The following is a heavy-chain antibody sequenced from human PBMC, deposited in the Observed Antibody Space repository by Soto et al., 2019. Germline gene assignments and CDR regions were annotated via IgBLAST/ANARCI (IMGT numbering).Heavy chain of an antibody. V-gene: IGHV1-69*06. Sequence: ASVKVSCKASGGTFSSYAISWVRQAPGQGLEWMGGIIPIFGTANYAQKFQGRVTITADKSTSTAYMELSSLRSEDTAVYYCARGDTAMAESNYYYYGMDVWGQGTTVTVSS. CDR2: IIPIFGTA. CDR1: GGTFSSYA. J-gene: IGHJ6*02. D-gene: IGHD5-18*01. CDR3: ARGDTAMAESNYYYYGMDV.